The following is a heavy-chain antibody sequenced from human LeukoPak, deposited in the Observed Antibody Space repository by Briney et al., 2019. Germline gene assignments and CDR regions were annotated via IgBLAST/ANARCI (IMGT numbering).Heavy chain of an antibody. Sequence: GGSLRLSCAASGFTFDDYGMSWVRQAPGKGLEWVSGINWNGGSTGYADSVKGRFTISRDNAKNSPYLQMNSLRAEDTAVYYCARESWAYYYYYMDVWGKGTTVTVSS. CDR1: GFTFDDYG. D-gene: IGHD6-13*01. J-gene: IGHJ6*03. CDR2: INWNGGST. CDR3: ARESWAYYYYYMDV. V-gene: IGHV3-20*04.